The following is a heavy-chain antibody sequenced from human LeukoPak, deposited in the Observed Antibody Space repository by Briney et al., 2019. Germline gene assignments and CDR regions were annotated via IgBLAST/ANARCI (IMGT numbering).Heavy chain of an antibody. V-gene: IGHV3-7*01. J-gene: IGHJ5*02. Sequence: PGGSLRLSCAASGFTFSSYWMSWARQAPGKGLEWVANIKQDGSKKYFVAFVKGRFTISRDNAKNSLYLQMDSLRAEDTAVYYWARVRGLLRQNWFDPWGQGTLVTVSS. CDR2: IKQDGSKK. CDR3: ARVRGLLRQNWFDP. D-gene: IGHD2/OR15-2a*01. CDR1: GFTFSSYW.